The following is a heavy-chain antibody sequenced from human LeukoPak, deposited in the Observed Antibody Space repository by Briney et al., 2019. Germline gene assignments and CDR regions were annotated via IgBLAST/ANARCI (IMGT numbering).Heavy chain of an antibody. Sequence: ASVKVSCKASGYTFTSYGISWVRQAPGQGLEWMGWISAYNGNTNYAQKLQGRVTMTTDTSTSTAYMELRSLRSDDTAVYYCARVYFDWLLFTNFWFDPWGQGTLVTVSS. CDR1: GYTFTSYG. J-gene: IGHJ5*02. D-gene: IGHD3-9*01. CDR2: ISAYNGNT. CDR3: ARVYFDWLLFTNFWFDP. V-gene: IGHV1-18*01.